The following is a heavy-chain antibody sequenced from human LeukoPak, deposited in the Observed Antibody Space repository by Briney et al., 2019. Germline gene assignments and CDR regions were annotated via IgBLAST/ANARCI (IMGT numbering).Heavy chain of an antibody. V-gene: IGHV4-39*07. J-gene: IGHJ5*02. Sequence: SETLSLTCTVSGGSISSSSYYWGWIRQPTGKGLEWIGSIYYSGSTYYNPSLKSRVTISVDTSKNQFSLKLSSVTAADTAVYYCARGPPRFLEWSGLRPWGFDPWGQGTLVTVSS. D-gene: IGHD3-3*01. CDR2: IYYSGST. CDR1: GGSISSSSYY. CDR3: ARGPPRFLEWSGLRPWGFDP.